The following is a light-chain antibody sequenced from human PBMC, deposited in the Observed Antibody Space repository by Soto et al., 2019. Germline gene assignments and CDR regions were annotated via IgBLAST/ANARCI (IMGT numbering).Light chain of an antibody. CDR2: AAY. CDR3: QQGYSTPADT. Sequence: DIQMTQSPSSLSAPTGDRVTITCRASQSISNSVNWYQQKPGKAPKLLISAAYRLQSGVPSRFIGSGCGTAFTLTINSLQPEDFASYSCQQGYSTPADTFDQETKLEL. V-gene: IGKV1-39*01. CDR1: QSISNS. J-gene: IGKJ2*01.